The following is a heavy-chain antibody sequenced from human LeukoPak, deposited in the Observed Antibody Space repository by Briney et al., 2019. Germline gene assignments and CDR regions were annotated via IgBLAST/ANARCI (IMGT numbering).Heavy chain of an antibody. V-gene: IGHV1-18*01. CDR3: ARSCGGDCYTPLLRYGMDV. CDR1: GYTFTSYG. Sequence: GASVKVSCKASGYTFTSYGISWVRQAPGQGLEWMGWISAYNGNTNYAQKLQGRVTMTTDTSTSIAYMELRSLRSDDTAVYYCARSCGGDCYTPLLRYGMDVWGQGTTVTVSS. D-gene: IGHD2-21*02. J-gene: IGHJ6*02. CDR2: ISAYNGNT.